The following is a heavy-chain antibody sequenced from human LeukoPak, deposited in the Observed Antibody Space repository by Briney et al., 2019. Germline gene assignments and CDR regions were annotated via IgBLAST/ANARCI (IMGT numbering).Heavy chain of an antibody. Sequence: PSETLSLTCTVSGGSISHYFWSWIRQPPGKALEWIGYIYYSGSTNYNPSLKSRVTISVDPSKNQFSLKLNSVTAADTAVYYCAKTVAGYWYFDLWGRGTLVTVSP. J-gene: IGHJ2*01. CDR3: AKTVAGYWYFDL. V-gene: IGHV4-59*08. CDR2: IYYSGST. D-gene: IGHD6-19*01. CDR1: GGSISHYF.